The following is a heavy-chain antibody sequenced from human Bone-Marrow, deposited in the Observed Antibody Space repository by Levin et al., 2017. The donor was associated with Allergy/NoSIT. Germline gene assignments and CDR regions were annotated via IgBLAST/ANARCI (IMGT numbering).Heavy chain of an antibody. V-gene: IGHV3-23*01. D-gene: IGHD2-15*01. CDR2: INASGGSK. Sequence: GESLKISCEASGFTFSNYDMTWVRQAPGKGPEWVSTINASGGSKYYGDSVKGRFTISRDNSKNTVYVQMNSLRVEDTAIYYCAKKGDGGSDLWYFDHWGQGTLVTVSS. J-gene: IGHJ4*02. CDR1: GFTFSNYD. CDR3: AKKGDGGSDLWYFDH.